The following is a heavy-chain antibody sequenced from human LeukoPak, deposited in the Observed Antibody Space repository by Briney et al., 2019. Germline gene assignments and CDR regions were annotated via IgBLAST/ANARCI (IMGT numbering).Heavy chain of an antibody. CDR2: ISPYNGNT. V-gene: IGHV1-18*01. CDR1: GYTFTSYG. D-gene: IGHD2-15*01. J-gene: IGHJ5*02. CDR3: ARNVSRSGFDP. Sequence: GASVKVSCKASGYTFTSYGISWVRQAPGQGLEWMGWISPYNGNTNYAQILQGRVTMTTDTSTSTAYMALRSLRSDDTAVYYCARNVSRSGFDPWGQGTLVTVSS.